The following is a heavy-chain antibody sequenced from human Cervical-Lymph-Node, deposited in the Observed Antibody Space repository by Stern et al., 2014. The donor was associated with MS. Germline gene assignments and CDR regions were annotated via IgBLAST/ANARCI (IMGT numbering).Heavy chain of an antibody. D-gene: IGHD4-23*01. J-gene: IGHJ6*02. CDR2: VIPVLGPA. CDR1: GGTFSNSP. Sequence: VQLEESGAEVKKPGSSVKVSCKASGGTFSNSPISWVRQAPGQGLEWLGGVIPVLGPADCAQKFQGRVTITADESTTTAYMELSSLTSEDTAVYYCATGGALPYYYYYAMDVWGQGTTVTVSS. CDR3: ATGGALPYYYYYAMDV. V-gene: IGHV1-69*01.